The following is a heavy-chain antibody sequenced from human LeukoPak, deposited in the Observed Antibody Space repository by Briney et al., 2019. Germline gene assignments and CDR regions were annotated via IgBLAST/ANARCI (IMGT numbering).Heavy chain of an antibody. CDR1: GFTFSSYS. CDR2: ISSSSSTI. CDR3: ARGYGSGRYYGMDV. V-gene: IGHV3-48*04. D-gene: IGHD3-10*01. Sequence: GGSLRLSCAASGFTFSSYSMNWVRQAPGKGLEWVSYISSSSSTIYYADSVKGRFTISRDNAKNSLYLQMNSLRAEDTAVYYCARGYGSGRYYGMDVWGQGTTVTVSS. J-gene: IGHJ6*02.